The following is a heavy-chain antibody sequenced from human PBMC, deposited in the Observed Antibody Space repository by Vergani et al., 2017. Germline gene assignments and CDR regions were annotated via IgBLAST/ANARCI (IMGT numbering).Heavy chain of an antibody. Sequence: QVQLQESGPGLVKPSETLSLTCTVSAGSISSYYWSWIRQPPGKGLEWIGYIYYSGSTNYNPSLKSRVTISVDTSKNQFSLKLSSVTAADTAVYYCASGGLSSSWYGISFDYWGQGTLVTVSS. CDR1: AGSISSYY. CDR2: IYYSGST. CDR3: ASGGLSSSWYGISFDY. D-gene: IGHD6-13*01. J-gene: IGHJ4*02. V-gene: IGHV4-59*01.